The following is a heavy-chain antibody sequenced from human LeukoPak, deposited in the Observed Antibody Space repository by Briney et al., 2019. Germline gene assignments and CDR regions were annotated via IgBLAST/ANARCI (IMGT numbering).Heavy chain of an antibody. J-gene: IGHJ6*04. CDR3: AELGITMIGGV. D-gene: IGHD3-10*02. CDR1: GFTFSSYW. Sequence: GGSLRLSCAASGFTFSSYWMTWVRQAPGEGLEWVANIKQDGSEKYYVDSVKGRFTISRDNAKNSLYLQMNSLRAEDTAVYYCAELGITMIGGVWGKGTTVTISS. V-gene: IGHV3-7*01. CDR2: IKQDGSEK.